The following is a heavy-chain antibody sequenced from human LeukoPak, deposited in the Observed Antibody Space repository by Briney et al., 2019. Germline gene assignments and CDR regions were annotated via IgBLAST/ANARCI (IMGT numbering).Heavy chain of an antibody. CDR1: GYTFRSYD. CDR2: ISPNNGNT. J-gene: IGHJ4*02. V-gene: IGHV1-18*01. D-gene: IGHD6-19*01. Sequence: ASVKVSCKASGYTFRSYDITWVRQAPGQGLEWMGWISPNNGNTNYAQKFQGRVTMTTDTPTSTAYMEMRSLRSDDTAVYYCARDRDSSGWHVADYWGQGTLVPSPQ. CDR3: ARDRDSSGWHVADY.